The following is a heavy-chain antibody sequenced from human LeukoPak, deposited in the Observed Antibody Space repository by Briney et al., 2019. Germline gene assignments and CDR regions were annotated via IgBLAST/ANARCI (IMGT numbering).Heavy chain of an antibody. D-gene: IGHD4-23*01. CDR2: IYYSRST. CDR1: GGSISNYY. CDR3: ARGTYGGNPYYFDY. J-gene: IGHJ4*02. V-gene: IGHV4-59*01. Sequence: SETLSLTCTVSGGSISNYYWSWIRQPPGKGLEWIGYIYYSRSTNYNPSLKSRVTISVDTSKNQFSLKLSSVTAADTAVYYCARGTYGGNPYYFDYWGQGTLVTVSS.